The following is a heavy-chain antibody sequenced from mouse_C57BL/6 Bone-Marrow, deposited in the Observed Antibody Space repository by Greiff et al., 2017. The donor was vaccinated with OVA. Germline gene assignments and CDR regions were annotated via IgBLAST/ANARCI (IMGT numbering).Heavy chain of an antibody. Sequence: VQRVESGPELVKPGASVKISCKASGYAFSSSWMNWVKQRPGKGLEWIGRIYPGDGDTNYNGKFKGKATLTADKSSSTAYMQLSSLTSEDSAVCFCAKGGNYGNDYWGQGTTLTVSS. V-gene: IGHV1-82*01. D-gene: IGHD2-1*01. CDR1: GYAFSSSW. CDR2: IYPGDGDT. J-gene: IGHJ2*01. CDR3: AKGGNYGNDY.